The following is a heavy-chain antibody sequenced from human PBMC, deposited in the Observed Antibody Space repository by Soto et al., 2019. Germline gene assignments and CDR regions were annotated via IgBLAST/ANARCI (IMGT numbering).Heavy chain of an antibody. CDR2: ISYDGNNK. CDR1: GFTFSNYA. D-gene: IGHD2-15*01. J-gene: IGHJ6*02. V-gene: IGHV3-30-3*01. CDR3: ARAGCDGGTCYTLVGLRYGMDV. Sequence: QVQLVESGGGVVQPGRSLRLSCAASGFTFSNYAMYWVCQAPGKGLEWVAVISYDGNNKYYADSVKGRFTISRDNSKNKLYLQMNSLRAGDTAVYYCARAGCDGGTCYTLVGLRYGMDVWGQGTTVTVSS.